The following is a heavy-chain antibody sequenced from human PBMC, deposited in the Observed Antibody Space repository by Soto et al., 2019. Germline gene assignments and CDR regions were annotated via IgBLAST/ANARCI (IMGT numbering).Heavy chain of an antibody. V-gene: IGHV1-69*12. CDR2: IMPIFRTP. J-gene: IGHJ6*02. CDR3: ASDKDRLQLGGNYYYILDV. D-gene: IGHD5-12*01. Sequence: QVQLEQSGAEVKKPGSSVKVSCKASGGTFSNSAISWVRQAPGQGLEWMGGIMPIFRTPDYAQKFQGRVTITADESTSTAYMEWRGLRSDATAVYYCASDKDRLQLGGNYYYILDVWGQGTTVTVSS. CDR1: GGTFSNSA.